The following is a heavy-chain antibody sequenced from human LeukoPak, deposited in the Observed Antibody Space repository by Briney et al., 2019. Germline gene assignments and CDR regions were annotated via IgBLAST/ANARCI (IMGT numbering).Heavy chain of an antibody. V-gene: IGHV1-69*04. CDR2: IIPVFGIE. J-gene: IGHJ4*02. D-gene: IGHD2-15*01. CDR1: GGTFNTYG. Sequence: SVKVSCKASGGTFNTYGISWVRQAPGQGLEWMGRIIPVFGIETYAQKFQGRMTITAEKSTNTAYMELRSLRSDDPAVYFRARVPGRRDESGGFYDYWGQGTLVTVSS. CDR3: ARVPGRRDESGGFYDY.